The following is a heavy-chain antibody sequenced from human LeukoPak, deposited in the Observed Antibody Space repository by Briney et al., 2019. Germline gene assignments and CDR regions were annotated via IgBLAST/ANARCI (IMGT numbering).Heavy chain of an antibody. J-gene: IGHJ5*02. Sequence: MSSQTLSLTCTVSGGSISSGGYAWSWLRQQGGKGLEWIGYIYYSGSTYYNPSLKSRVTISVDTSKHQFSLKLSSVTAADTAVYYCAREPTVSWFDPWGQGTLVTVSS. D-gene: IGHD4-17*01. V-gene: IGHV4-31*03. CDR2: IYYSGST. CDR3: AREPTVSWFDP. CDR1: GGSISSGGYA.